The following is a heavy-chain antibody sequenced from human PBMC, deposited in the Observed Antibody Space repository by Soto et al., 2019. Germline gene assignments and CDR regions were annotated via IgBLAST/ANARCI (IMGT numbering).Heavy chain of an antibody. CDR3: VKAPRGRWFGDYYYYYMDV. Sequence: EVQLVESGGGLVQPGRSLRLSCAASGFTFDDYAMHWVRQAPGKGLEWVSGISWNSGSIGYADSVKGRFTISRDNAKNSLYLQMNSLRAEDTALYYCVKAPRGRWFGDYYYYYMDVWGKGTTVTVSS. J-gene: IGHJ6*03. V-gene: IGHV3-9*01. CDR2: ISWNSGSI. CDR1: GFTFDDYA. D-gene: IGHD3-10*01.